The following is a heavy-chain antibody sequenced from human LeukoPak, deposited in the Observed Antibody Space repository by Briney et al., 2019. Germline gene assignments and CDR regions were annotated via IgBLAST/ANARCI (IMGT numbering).Heavy chain of an antibody. CDR1: GGTFSSYA. Sequence: SVKVSCKASGGTFSSYAISWVRQAPGQGLEWMGGIIPIFGTANYAQKFQGRVTITADESTSTAYMELSSLRSEDTAVYYCAREGSYCGGDCYPAIGSDAFDIWGQGTMVTASS. CDR2: IIPIFGTA. CDR3: AREGSYCGGDCYPAIGSDAFDI. V-gene: IGHV1-69*13. J-gene: IGHJ3*02. D-gene: IGHD2-21*02.